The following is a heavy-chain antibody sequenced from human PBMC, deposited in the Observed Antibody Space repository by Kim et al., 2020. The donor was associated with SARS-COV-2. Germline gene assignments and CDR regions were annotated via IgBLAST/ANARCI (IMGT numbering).Heavy chain of an antibody. J-gene: IGHJ3*02. Sequence: SQTLSLTCVISGDTIFNNRAAWNWIRQSASRGLESLGRTYYRSRWYHESAPSVKSRITINPDTSTNKFSLQLNSVTPEDTAIYHCGRDVSGSPGEIWGQGTVVTVS. CDR2: TYYRSRWYH. D-gene: IGHD1-26*01. V-gene: IGHV6-1*01. CDR1: GDTIFNNRAA. CDR3: GRDVSGSPGEI.